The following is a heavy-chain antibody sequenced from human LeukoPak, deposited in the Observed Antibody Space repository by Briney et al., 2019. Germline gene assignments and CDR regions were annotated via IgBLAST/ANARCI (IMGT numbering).Heavy chain of an antibody. D-gene: IGHD1-26*01. V-gene: IGHV3-21*01. Sequence: GGSLRLSCAASGFTFSSYIMNWVRQAPGKGLEWVSSISSSSSYIYYADSVKGRFTISRDNAKNSLYLQMNSLRAEDTAVYYCARDQGGCYGRYYYYMDVWGKGTTVTVSS. CDR3: ARDQGGCYGRYYYYMDV. J-gene: IGHJ6*03. CDR2: ISSSSSYI. CDR1: GFTFSSYI.